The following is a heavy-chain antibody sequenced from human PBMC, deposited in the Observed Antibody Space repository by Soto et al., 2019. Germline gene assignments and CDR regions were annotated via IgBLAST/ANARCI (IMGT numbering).Heavy chain of an antibody. D-gene: IGHD2-2*01. CDR1: GFTFSSYW. Sequence: EVQLVESGGGLVQPGGSLRLSCAASGFTFSSYWMHWVRQAPGKGLVWVSRINSDGSRTTYADSVKDRFTISRDNAKNTLYLQMNSLRAEDTAVYYCARVRHCDSTNCLSYFDYWGQGTLVTVSS. CDR3: ARVRHCDSTNCLSYFDY. CDR2: INSDGSRT. V-gene: IGHV3-74*01. J-gene: IGHJ4*02.